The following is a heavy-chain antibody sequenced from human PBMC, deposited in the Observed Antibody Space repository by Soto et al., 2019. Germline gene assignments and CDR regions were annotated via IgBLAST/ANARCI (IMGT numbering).Heavy chain of an antibody. CDR3: ARANSSGWYYYYYGMDV. V-gene: IGHV1-69*01. CDR2: ITPIFGTA. D-gene: IGHD6-19*01. Sequence: QVQLVQSGAEVKKPGSSVKISCKASGGTFSSYAISWVRQAPGQGLEWMEGITPIFGTANYAQTFQGRVPITADESTSTAYMELSSLRSEDTAVYYCARANSSGWYYYYYGMDVWGQGTTVTVSS. CDR1: GGTFSSYA. J-gene: IGHJ6*02.